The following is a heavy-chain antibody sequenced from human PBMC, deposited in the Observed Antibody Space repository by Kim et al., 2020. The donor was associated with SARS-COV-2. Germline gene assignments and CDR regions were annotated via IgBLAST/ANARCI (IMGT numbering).Heavy chain of an antibody. D-gene: IGHD4-17*01. CDR2: INHSGST. CDR1: GGSFSGYY. Sequence: SETLSLTCAVYGGSFSGYYWSWIRQPPGKGLEWIGEINHSGSTNYNPSLKSRVTISVDTSKNQFSLKLSSVTAADTAVYYCARHPRRGDYAFAGDYWGQGTLVTVSS. CDR3: ARHPRRGDYAFAGDY. J-gene: IGHJ4*02. V-gene: IGHV4-34*01.